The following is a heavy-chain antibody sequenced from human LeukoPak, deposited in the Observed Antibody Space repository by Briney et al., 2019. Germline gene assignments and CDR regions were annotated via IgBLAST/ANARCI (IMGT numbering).Heavy chain of an antibody. J-gene: IGHJ4*02. D-gene: IGHD7-27*01. Sequence: GGSLRLSCAASGFTFDDYTMRWVRQAPGKGLEWVSLISWDGGSTYYADSVKGRFTISRDNSKNSLYLQMNSLRTEDTALYYCALNWGLDYWGQGTLVTVSS. CDR1: GFTFDDYT. V-gene: IGHV3-43*01. CDR3: ALNWGLDY. CDR2: ISWDGGST.